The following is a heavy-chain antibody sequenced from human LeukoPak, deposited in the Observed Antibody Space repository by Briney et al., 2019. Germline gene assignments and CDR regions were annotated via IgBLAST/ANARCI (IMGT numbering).Heavy chain of an antibody. CDR2: ISGSGGST. V-gene: IGHV3-23*01. J-gene: IGHJ4*02. Sequence: GGSLRLSCAASGFTFSSYAMSWVRQAPGKGLEWVSAISGSGGSTYYADSVKGRFTISRDNSKNTLYLQMNSLRAEDTAVYYCACEKFGIVATGSGYWGQGTLVTVSS. CDR1: GFTFSSYA. CDR3: ACEKFGIVATGSGY. D-gene: IGHD5-12*01.